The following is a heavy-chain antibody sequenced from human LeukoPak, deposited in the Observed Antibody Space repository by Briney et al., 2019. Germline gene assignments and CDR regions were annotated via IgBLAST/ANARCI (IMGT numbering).Heavy chain of an antibody. J-gene: IGHJ3*02. CDR3: ARASYYDFWSGYYTSRAFDI. CDR2: INHSGSA. CDR1: GGSFSGYY. D-gene: IGHD3-3*01. V-gene: IGHV4-34*01. Sequence: SETLSLTCAVSGGSFSGYYWTWIRQPPGKGLEWIGEINHSGSANYNPSLMSRVTISLDTSKNHFSLKLSSVTAADTAVYYCARASYYDFWSGYYTSRAFDIWGQGTMVTVSS.